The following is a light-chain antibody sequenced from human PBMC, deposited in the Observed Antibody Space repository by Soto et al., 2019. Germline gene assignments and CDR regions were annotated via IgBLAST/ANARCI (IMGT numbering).Light chain of an antibody. J-gene: IGKJ1*01. V-gene: IGKV3-15*01. Sequence: EIVMTQSPATLSASPGERATLSCRASQSISSNLAWYQQKPGQAPRLLIYGTSTRATRIPARFSGSGSGTEFTLTIRSLQSEDFAVYYWQQYNNWPLAFGQGTKVEIK. CDR3: QQYNNWPLA. CDR2: GTS. CDR1: QSISSN.